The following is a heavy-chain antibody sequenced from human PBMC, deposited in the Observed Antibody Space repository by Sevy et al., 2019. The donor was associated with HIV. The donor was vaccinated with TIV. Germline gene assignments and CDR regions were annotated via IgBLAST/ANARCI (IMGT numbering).Heavy chain of an antibody. V-gene: IGHV3-23*01. D-gene: IGHD3-3*01. J-gene: IGHJ4*02. CDR3: AKHPDYEFWSDIGSSFDY. CDR1: GFTFNICG. Sequence: GGSLRLSCAASGFTFNICGMAWVRQAPGKGLEWVSTISGGNNNTYYAESVKGRFTISRDNSKDTLYLQMNNLRADDTATYYCAKHPDYEFWSDIGSSFDYWGQGTLVTVSS. CDR2: ISGGNNNT.